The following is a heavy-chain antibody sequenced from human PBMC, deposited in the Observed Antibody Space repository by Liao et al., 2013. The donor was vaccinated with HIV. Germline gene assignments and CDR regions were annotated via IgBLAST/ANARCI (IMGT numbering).Heavy chain of an antibody. CDR1: GDSISSYY. CDR2: LYYSGST. D-gene: IGHD3-3*01. J-gene: IGHJ3*02. CDR3: ARGSPRVVMGVMNAFDI. V-gene: IGHV4-59*01. Sequence: QVQLQESGPGLVKPSETLSLTCTVSGDSISSYYWNWIRQPPGRGLEWIGYLYYSGSTNYNPSLKSRVTISVDTSKNQFSLKLTSVTAADTAVYYCARGSPRVVMGVMNAFDIWAKGNGHRLF.